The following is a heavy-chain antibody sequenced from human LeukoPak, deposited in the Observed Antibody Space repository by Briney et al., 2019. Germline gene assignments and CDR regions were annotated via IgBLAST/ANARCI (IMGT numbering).Heavy chain of an antibody. D-gene: IGHD2-15*01. CDR3: VKETDYLTPNRFEP. CDR1: GGSINNYY. V-gene: IGHV4-59*12. J-gene: IGHJ5*02. Sequence: SETLSLTCTVSGGSINNYYWSWIRQPPGKGLEWIGYIYYSGSTYYNPSLKSRVTISVDTSKNQFSLNMNSVTAADTAVYFCVKETDYLTPNRFEPWGQGILVTVSS. CDR2: IYYSGST.